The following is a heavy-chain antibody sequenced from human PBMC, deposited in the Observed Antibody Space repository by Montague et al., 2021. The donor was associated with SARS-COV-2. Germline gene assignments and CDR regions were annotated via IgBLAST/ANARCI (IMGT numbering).Heavy chain of an antibody. V-gene: IGHV4-4*02. CDR2: IYHRGST. J-gene: IGHJ4*02. CDR1: GGSISSSNW. Sequence: SETRSLTCAVSGGSISSSNWWSWVRQPPGKGLEWIGEIYHRGSTNYNPSLKSRVTISVDTSKNQFSLKLRSVTAADTAVYYCARALFTITIGGVMTSRRGYYFDYWGQGTLVTVSS. D-gene: IGHD3-16*01. CDR3: ARALFTITIGGVMTSRRGYYFDY.